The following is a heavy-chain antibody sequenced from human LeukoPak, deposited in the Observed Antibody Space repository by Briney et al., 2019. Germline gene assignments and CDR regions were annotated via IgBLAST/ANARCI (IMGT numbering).Heavy chain of an antibody. V-gene: IGHV1-2*02. Sequence: ASVKVSCKASGYTFTGYYMHWVRQAPGQGLEWMGWINPNSGGTNYAQKFQGRVTMTRDTSISTAYMELSRLRSDDTAVYYCARGLITNFWSGYYQGGIDYWGQGTLVTVSS. CDR2: INPNSGGT. CDR1: GYTFTGYY. CDR3: ARGLITNFWSGYYQGGIDY. D-gene: IGHD3-3*01. J-gene: IGHJ4*02.